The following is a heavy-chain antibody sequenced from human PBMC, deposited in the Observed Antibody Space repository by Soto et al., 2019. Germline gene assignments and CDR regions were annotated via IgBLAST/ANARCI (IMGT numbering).Heavy chain of an antibody. CDR1: GDSVSRNTAS. V-gene: IGHV6-1*01. CDR3: AKGDNLGPKTGYAFDP. Sequence: PSQTLSHPCALPGDSVSRNTASWNWIRQSPSRGLEWLGRTYFRSKWYYDYAVSVKRRIIINPDTSNNQFSLQLNSVTPEDTAVYFCAKGDNLGPKTGYAFDPWGQGIMVTLSS. CDR2: TYFRSKWYY. J-gene: IGHJ5*02. D-gene: IGHD5-12*01.